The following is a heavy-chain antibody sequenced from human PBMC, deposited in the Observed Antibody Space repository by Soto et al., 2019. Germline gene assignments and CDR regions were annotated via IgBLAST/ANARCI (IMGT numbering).Heavy chain of an antibody. J-gene: IGHJ5*02. Sequence: QVQLQESGPGLVKPSQTLSLTCTVSGGSISNVGYFWSWIRQPPGKGLEWIGFIYHTGTTYYNSSLRSRLSISIDTSKSQFSLKLNSVTAADTAVYYCARVMAAMQNWLDPWGQGTLVTVSP. D-gene: IGHD2-2*01. CDR3: ARVMAAMQNWLDP. V-gene: IGHV4-30-4*01. CDR2: IYHTGTT. CDR1: GGSISNVGYF.